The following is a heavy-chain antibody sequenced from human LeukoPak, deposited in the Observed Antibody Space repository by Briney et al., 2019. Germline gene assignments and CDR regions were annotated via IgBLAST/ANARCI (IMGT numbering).Heavy chain of an antibody. CDR3: ARVYSSSWYDAFDI. CDR1: GLTFSSDA. D-gene: IGHD6-13*01. Sequence: GGSLRLSCAASGLTFSSDAMHWFRQAPGKGLEYVSAISSNGGSTYYANSVKGRFTISRDNSKNTLYLQMGSLRAEDMAVYYCARVYSSSWYDAFDIWGQGTMVTVSS. J-gene: IGHJ3*02. V-gene: IGHV3-64*01. CDR2: ISSNGGST.